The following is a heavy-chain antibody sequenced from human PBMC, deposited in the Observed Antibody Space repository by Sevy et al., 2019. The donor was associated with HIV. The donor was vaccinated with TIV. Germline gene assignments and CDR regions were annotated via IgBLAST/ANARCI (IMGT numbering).Heavy chain of an antibody. CDR3: ARGGFTKPHDY. CDR1: GFTFSKYS. J-gene: IGHJ4*02. V-gene: IGHV3-23*01. D-gene: IGHD3-16*01. CDR2: LSFGCGEI. Sequence: GGSLRLSCAASGFTFSKYSMSWVRQPPGKGLEWVSTLSFGCGEINYADSVKGRFTISRDNSKSSVYLQMNNLRPEDTAVDLWARGGFTKPHDYWGQGTLGTVSP.